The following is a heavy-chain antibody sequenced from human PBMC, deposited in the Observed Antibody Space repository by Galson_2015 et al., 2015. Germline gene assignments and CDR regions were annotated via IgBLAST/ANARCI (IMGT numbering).Heavy chain of an antibody. CDR3: ARDQGSGTYLSNY. CDR2: INPSDGST. D-gene: IGHD3-10*01. Sequence: SVKVSCKASGYTFTSYYIHWVRQAPGQGLEWMGVINPSDGSTSYAQKHQGRVTMTRDTSTSTVHMELSSLRSEDTAVYYCARDQGSGTYLSNYWGQGTRVTVSS. CDR1: GYTFTSYY. J-gene: IGHJ4*02. V-gene: IGHV1-46*01.